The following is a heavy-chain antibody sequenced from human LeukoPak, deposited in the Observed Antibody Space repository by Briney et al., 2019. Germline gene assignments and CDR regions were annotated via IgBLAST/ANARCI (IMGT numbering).Heavy chain of an antibody. CDR2: IYSDDIT. J-gene: IGHJ4*02. CDR1: GFTVSTKY. Sequence: GGSLTLSCAASGFTVSTKYMTWVRQAPGKGLEWVSIIYSDDITYYADSVKGRFTISRDNSKNTLYLQMNSLRAEDTAVYYCAKDRLLIFGVVSPDYWGQGTLVTVSS. V-gene: IGHV3-53*01. D-gene: IGHD3-3*01. CDR3: AKDRLLIFGVVSPDY.